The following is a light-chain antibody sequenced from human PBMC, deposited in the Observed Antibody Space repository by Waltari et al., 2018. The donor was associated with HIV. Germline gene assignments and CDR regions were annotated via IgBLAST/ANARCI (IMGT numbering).Light chain of an antibody. CDR1: SGNIASNY. CDR2: EDN. V-gene: IGLV6-57*04. J-gene: IGLJ3*02. CDR3: QSYDSNDPWV. Sequence: NFKLTQPPSVSESPGKTVTISCTRSSGNIASNYVQWYQQRPGSAPTTVLYEDNQRPSGVPDRFSGAIDSSSNSASLTISGLKTEDEADYYCQSYDSNDPWVFGGGTKLTVL.